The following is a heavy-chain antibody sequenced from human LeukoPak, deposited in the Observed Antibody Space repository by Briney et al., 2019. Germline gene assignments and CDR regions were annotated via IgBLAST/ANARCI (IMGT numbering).Heavy chain of an antibody. CDR2: INHSGST. Sequence: PSEPLSLTCAVYGGSFSGYYWSWIRQPPGKGLEWIGEINHSGSTNYNPSLKSRVTISVDTSKNQFSLKLSSVTAADTAVYYCARSERGVRGVTIKFYYWGQGTLVTVSS. D-gene: IGHD3-10*01. J-gene: IGHJ4*02. V-gene: IGHV4-34*01. CDR1: GGSFSGYY. CDR3: ARSERGVRGVTIKFYY.